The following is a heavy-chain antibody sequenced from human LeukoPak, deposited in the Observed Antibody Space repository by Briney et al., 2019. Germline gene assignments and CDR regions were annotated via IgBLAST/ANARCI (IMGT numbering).Heavy chain of an antibody. CDR3: AKGGGSFYGMDV. V-gene: IGHV3-23*01. CDR2: ISGSGDST. Sequence: GGSLRLSCAASVFTFMSYAMSWVRHAPWKGLEWVSGISGSGDSTYYADSVKGRFTISRDNSKNTLYLQMNSLRAEDTAVYYCAKGGGSFYGMDVWGQGTTVTVSS. J-gene: IGHJ6*02. D-gene: IGHD2-15*01. CDR1: VFTFMSYA.